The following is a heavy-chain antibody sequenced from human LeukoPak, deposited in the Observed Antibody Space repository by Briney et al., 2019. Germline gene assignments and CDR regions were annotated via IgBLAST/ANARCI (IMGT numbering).Heavy chain of an antibody. CDR1: GFSVGNYW. CDR3: AKLDWFDP. V-gene: IGHV3-74*03. CDR2: SEGDDTTT. Sequence: GRSLRLSCAASGFSVGNYWMHWVRQAPGKGLVWVSRSEGDDTTTTYADSVKGRFTVSRDNAKNTVYLQMNSLRVEDTAVYYCAKLDWFDPWGQGTLVTVSP. D-gene: IGHD3-3*02. J-gene: IGHJ5*02.